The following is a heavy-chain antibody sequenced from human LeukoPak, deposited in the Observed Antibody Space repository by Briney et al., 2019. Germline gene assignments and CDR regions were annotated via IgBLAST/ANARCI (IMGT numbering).Heavy chain of an antibody. D-gene: IGHD4-17*01. V-gene: IGHV4-4*02. CDR1: GVSIISSHW. CDR3: ATYFYGDYASYYFDR. J-gene: IGHJ4*02. CDR2: IYHSGTT. Sequence: SETLSLTCAFSGVSIISSHWWSWARQSPGKGLEWIGEIYHSGTTNYNPSLKSRVTMSVDKAKKQFSLNLSSVTAADTAVYYYATYFYGDYASYYFDRWGQGTLVTVSS.